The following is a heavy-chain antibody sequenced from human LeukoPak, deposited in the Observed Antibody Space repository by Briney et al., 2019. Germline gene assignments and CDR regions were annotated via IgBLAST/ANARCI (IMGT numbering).Heavy chain of an antibody. CDR2: IYSSGST. V-gene: IGHV4-61*05. J-gene: IGHJ3*02. CDR1: GGSISSNSYY. Sequence: PSETLSLTCTVSGGSISSNSYYWGWIRQSPGKGLEWIGYIYSSGSTNYNPSLKSRVTMSVDTSKNQFSLKLSSVTAADTAIYYCTREYGFMTTVFHAFDIWGQGTMVTVSS. D-gene: IGHD4-17*01. CDR3: TREYGFMTTVFHAFDI.